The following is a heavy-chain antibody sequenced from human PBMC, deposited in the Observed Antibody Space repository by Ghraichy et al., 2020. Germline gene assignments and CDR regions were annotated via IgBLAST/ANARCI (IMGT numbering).Heavy chain of an antibody. CDR3: ARAAGEMSATRYFDY. D-gene: IGHD5-24*01. J-gene: IGHJ4*02. CDR2: ISSSSSYI. CDR1: GFTFSSYG. Sequence: GGSLRLSCAASGFTFSSYGMNWVRQAPGKGLEWVSPISSSSSYIFYADSVKGRFTISRDNAKDSLYLQMNSLRAEDTAVYYCARAAGEMSATRYFDYWGQGALVTVSS. V-gene: IGHV3-21*01.